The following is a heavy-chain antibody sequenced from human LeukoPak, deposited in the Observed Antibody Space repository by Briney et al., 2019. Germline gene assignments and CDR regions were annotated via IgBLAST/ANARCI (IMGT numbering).Heavy chain of an antibody. Sequence: PSETLSLTCTVSGGSINGYYWSWIRQPPGKGLEWIGYIRYSGTTNYSPSLKSRATISVDTSKNQFSLNLISVTAADTAIYYCPRVSSGGYFHTYYFDYWGQGTLVTVSS. J-gene: IGHJ4*02. CDR3: PRVSSGGYFHTYYFDY. D-gene: IGHD3-22*01. CDR2: IRYSGTT. CDR1: GGSINGYY. V-gene: IGHV4-59*01.